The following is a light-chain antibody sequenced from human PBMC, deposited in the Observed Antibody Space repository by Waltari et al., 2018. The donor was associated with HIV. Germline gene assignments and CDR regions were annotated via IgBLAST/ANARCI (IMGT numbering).Light chain of an antibody. CDR3: CSYAGSYTPYV. Sequence: QSALTHPRSVPGSPGQSVTISCTGTSSDVGGYNHVPWDQQHPGQSPNTMTYDVSKRPSGVPDRCAGSKSGNTASLTISGLQAEDEADYYCCSYAGSYTPYVFGTGTKVTVL. V-gene: IGLV2-11*01. CDR2: DVS. J-gene: IGLJ1*01. CDR1: SSDVGGYNH.